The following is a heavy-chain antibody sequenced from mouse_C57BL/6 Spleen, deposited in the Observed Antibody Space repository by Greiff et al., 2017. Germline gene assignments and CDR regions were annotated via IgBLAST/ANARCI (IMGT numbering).Heavy chain of an antibody. Sequence: VKLVESGAELVRPGASVKLSCKASGYTFTDYYINWVKQRPGQGLEWIARIYPGSGNTYYNEKFKGKATLTAEKSSSTAYMQLSSLTSEDSAVYFCARSGDGYYPFAYWGQGTLVTVSA. CDR3: ARSGDGYYPFAY. CDR1: GYTFTDYY. D-gene: IGHD2-3*01. CDR2: IYPGSGNT. V-gene: IGHV1-76*01. J-gene: IGHJ3*01.